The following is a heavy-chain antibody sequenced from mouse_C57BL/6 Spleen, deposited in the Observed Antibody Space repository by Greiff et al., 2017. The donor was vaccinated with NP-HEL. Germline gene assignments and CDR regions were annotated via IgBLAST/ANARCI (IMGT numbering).Heavy chain of an antibody. CDR2: IYPGDGDT. V-gene: IGHV1-80*01. Sequence: QVQLQQSGAELVKPGASVKISCKASGYAFSSYWMNWVKQRPGKGLEWIGQIYPGDGDTNYNGKFKGKATLTADKASSTAYMQLSSLTSEDSAVYICARGGPSTVVVVDYWGQGTTLTVSS. CDR1: GYAFSSYW. J-gene: IGHJ2*01. CDR3: ARGGPSTVVVVDY. D-gene: IGHD1-1*01.